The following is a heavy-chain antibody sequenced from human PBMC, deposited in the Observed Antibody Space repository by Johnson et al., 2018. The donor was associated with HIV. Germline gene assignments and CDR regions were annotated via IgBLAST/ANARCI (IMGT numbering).Heavy chain of an antibody. CDR1: GFTFSSYG. V-gene: IGHV3-33*08. CDR2: IWYDGNNK. D-gene: IGHD3-22*01. Sequence: QVQLVESGGGVVQPGRSLRLSCAASGFTFSSYGMHWVRQAPGKGLQWVAAIWYDGNNKYYADSVKGRFTVSRDNSKNTLYLQMNSLRAEDTAVYYCARDTYYYDSSGYLDAFDIWGQGTMVTVSS. CDR3: ARDTYYYDSSGYLDAFDI. J-gene: IGHJ3*02.